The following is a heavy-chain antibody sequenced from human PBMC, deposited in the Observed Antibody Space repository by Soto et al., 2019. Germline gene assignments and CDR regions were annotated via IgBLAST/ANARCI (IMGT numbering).Heavy chain of an antibody. CDR3: AKDQAQYWSSRRCPRAFDF. J-gene: IGHJ4*02. V-gene: IGHV3-23*01. CDR1: GFTFSSSA. D-gene: IGHD2-2*01. Sequence: EVQLLESGGGLVQPGGTLRLSCTASGFTFSSSAMNWVRQAPGKGLEWVSVISGSGSSTYYADSVKGRFTISREKSTNPVYLQMTSLRAEDTATYVCAKDQAQYWSSRRCPRAFDFWGQGILVTVSS. CDR2: ISGSGSST.